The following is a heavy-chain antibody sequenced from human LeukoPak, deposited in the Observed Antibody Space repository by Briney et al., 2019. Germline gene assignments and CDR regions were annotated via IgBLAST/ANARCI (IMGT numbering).Heavy chain of an antibody. V-gene: IGHV3-21*01. CDR3: ARDLGRDYYESSGYYNDY. CDR1: GFTFSSYS. J-gene: IGHJ4*02. Sequence: GGSLRLSCAASGFTFSSYSMNWVRQAPGKGLEWVSSISSSSSYIYYADSVKGRFTISRDNAKNSLYLQMNSLRAEDTAVYYCARDLGRDYYESSGYYNDYWGQGTLVTVSS. D-gene: IGHD3-22*01. CDR2: ISSSSSYI.